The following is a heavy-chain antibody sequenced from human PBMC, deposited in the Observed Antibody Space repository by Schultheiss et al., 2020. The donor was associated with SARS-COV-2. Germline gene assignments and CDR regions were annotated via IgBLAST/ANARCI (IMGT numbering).Heavy chain of an antibody. V-gene: IGHV3-23*01. Sequence: GGSLRLSCAASGFTVTTNQMSWVRQAPGKGLEWVSAISGSGGSTYYADSVKGRFTISRDNSKNTLYLQMGSLRAEDTAVYYCGKEGSSWYYASGSSVDRWGQGTLVTVSS. J-gene: IGHJ5*02. CDR1: GFTVTTNQ. CDR2: ISGSGGST. D-gene: IGHD3-10*01. CDR3: GKEGSSWYYASGSSVDR.